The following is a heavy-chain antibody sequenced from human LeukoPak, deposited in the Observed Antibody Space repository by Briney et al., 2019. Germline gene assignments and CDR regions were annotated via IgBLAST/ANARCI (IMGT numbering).Heavy chain of an antibody. CDR1: GFTFSSST. CDR3: VKEIKYVGATYLHS. D-gene: IGHD1-26*01. CDR2: ILNNDIGGNA. Sequence: GGSLRLPYTASGFTFSSSTMSWVRQAPGKRPEWVSGILNNDIGGNAYYADAVKGRFTISRDDSKSTLYLEMNSLRAEDTAMYYCVKEIKYVGATYLHSWGQGTLVTVSS. J-gene: IGHJ4*02. V-gene: IGHV3-23*01.